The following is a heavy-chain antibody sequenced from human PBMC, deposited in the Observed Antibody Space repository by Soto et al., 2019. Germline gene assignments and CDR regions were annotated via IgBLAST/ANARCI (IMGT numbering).Heavy chain of an antibody. J-gene: IGHJ4*02. CDR1: GFTFSDYY. CDR2: ISSSSSYT. CDR3: ASFIEAAAGTNHFDY. V-gene: IGHV3-11*03. Sequence: GGSLRLSCAASGFTFSDYYMSWIRQAPGKGLERVSYISSSSSYTNYADSVKGRFTISRDNAKNSLYLQMNSLRAEDTAVYYCASFIEAAAGTNHFDYWGQGTLVTVSS. D-gene: IGHD6-13*01.